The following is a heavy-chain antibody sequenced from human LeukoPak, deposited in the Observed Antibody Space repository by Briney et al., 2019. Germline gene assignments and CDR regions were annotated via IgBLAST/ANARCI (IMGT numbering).Heavy chain of an antibody. J-gene: IGHJ4*02. D-gene: IGHD3-10*01. V-gene: IGHV4-34*01. Sequence: SETLSLTCAVYGGSFSGYYWSWIRQPPGKGLEWIGEINHSGSTNYNPSLKSRATISVDTSKNQFSLKLSSVTAADTAVYYCASRLWLGEFKWGQGTLVTVSS. CDR2: INHSGST. CDR3: ASRLWLGEFK. CDR1: GGSFSGYY.